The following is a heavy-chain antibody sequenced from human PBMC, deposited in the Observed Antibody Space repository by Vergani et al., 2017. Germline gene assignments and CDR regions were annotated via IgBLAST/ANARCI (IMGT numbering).Heavy chain of an antibody. CDR3: AKDGHRYCSGGSWYSTDY. CDR2: ISYDGSNK. J-gene: IGHJ4*02. D-gene: IGHD2-15*01. V-gene: IGHV3-30*18. CDR1: GFTFSSYG. Sequence: QVQLVESGGGVVQPGRSLRLSCAASGFTFSSYGMHWVRQAPGKGLEWVAVISYDGSNKYYADSVKGRFTISRDNSKNTLYLQMNSLRAEDTAVYYCAKDGHRYCSGGSWYSTDYWGQGTLVTVSS.